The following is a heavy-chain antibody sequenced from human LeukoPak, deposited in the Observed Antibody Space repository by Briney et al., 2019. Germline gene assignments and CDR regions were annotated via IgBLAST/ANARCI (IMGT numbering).Heavy chain of an antibody. CDR1: GFTFSSYG. J-gene: IGHJ4*02. CDR3: AKDKGRYLDYYFDY. V-gene: IGHV3-33*06. CDR2: IWYDGSNK. Sequence: GGSLRLSCAASGFTFSSYGMHWVRQAPGEGLEWVAVIWYDGSNKYYADSVKGRFTISRDNSKNTLYLQMNSLRAEDTAVYYCAKDKGRYLDYYFDYWGQGTLATVSS. D-gene: IGHD2-15*01.